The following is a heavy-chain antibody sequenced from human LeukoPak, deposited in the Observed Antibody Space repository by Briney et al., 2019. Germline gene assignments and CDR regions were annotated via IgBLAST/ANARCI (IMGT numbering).Heavy chain of an antibody. J-gene: IGHJ4*02. Sequence: SGPALVKPTQTLTLTCTFSGFSLSTRGVCVSWMRQPPGKALEWLTLIDCDDHKYYATSLKPGLTISKDTPKNQVVLTMTNMDPADTATYFCARMVDGYNFFDYWGQGTLVTVSS. CDR2: IDCDDHK. CDR1: GFSLSTRGVC. CDR3: ARMVDGYNFFDY. D-gene: IGHD5-24*01. V-gene: IGHV2-70*01.